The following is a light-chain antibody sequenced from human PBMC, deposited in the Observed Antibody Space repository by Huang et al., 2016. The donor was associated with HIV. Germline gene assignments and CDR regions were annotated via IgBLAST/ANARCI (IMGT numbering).Light chain of an antibody. CDR2: DVS. CDR3: QQRSKWPLT. Sequence: EIVLTQSPVTLSLSPGDRATLACRASQSIGTYLAWYQQKSGPAPRLLIYDVSNRAAGVPARFSASGSETDFTLTLASLDPDDFAIYHCQQRSKWPLTFGGGTKVEMK. J-gene: IGKJ4*01. V-gene: IGKV3-11*01. CDR1: QSIGTY.